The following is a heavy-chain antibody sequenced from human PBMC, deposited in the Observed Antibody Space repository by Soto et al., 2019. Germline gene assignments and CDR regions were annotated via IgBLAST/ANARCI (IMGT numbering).Heavy chain of an antibody. D-gene: IGHD3-10*01. CDR1: GGSISTDNW. J-gene: IGHJ4*02. Sequence: PSETLSLTCAVSGGSISTDNWWSWVRQPPGKGLEWIGEMYHSGDSNFNPSLKSRVTISVDKPKNQFSMQMASVTAADTALYYCTRDSASSMLRGVVINWGRGTQVTV. CDR3: TRDSASSMLRGVVIN. V-gene: IGHV4-4*02. CDR2: MYHSGDS.